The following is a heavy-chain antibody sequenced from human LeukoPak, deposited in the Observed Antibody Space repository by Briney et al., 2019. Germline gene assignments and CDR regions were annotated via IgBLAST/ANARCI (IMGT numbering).Heavy chain of an antibody. Sequence: SETLSLTCTVYGGSFSGYYWSWIRQPPGKGLEWIGEINHSGSTNYNPSLKSRVTISVDTSKNQFSLKLSSVTAADTAVYYCARRVFPRGYSGYYRYWGQGTLVTVSS. D-gene: IGHD5-12*01. V-gene: IGHV4-34*01. J-gene: IGHJ4*02. CDR3: ARRVFPRGYSGYYRY. CDR1: GGSFSGYY. CDR2: INHSGST.